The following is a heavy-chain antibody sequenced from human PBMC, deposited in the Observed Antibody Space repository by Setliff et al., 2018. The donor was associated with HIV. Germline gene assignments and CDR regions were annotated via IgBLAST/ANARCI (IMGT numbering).Heavy chain of an antibody. J-gene: IGHJ4*02. CDR3: SNWNTTVDADS. CDR2: IHHSGST. D-gene: IGHD1-1*01. V-gene: IGHV4-59*11. Sequence: SETLSLTCTVSGDFRNIQWWTWMRQSPGLGLQWIGSIHHSGSTNYNPSLKSRVTISVDTSKNQFSLKLRSVTAADTAVYYCSNWNTTVDADSWGRGTLVTVSS. CDR1: GDFRNIQW.